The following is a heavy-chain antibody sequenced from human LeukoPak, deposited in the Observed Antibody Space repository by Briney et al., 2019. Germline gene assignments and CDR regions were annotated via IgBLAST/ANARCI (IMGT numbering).Heavy chain of an antibody. Sequence: PGGSLRLSCAASGFTFSSYSMNWVRQAPGKGLEWVSSISSSSSYIYYADSVKGRFTISRDNAKNSLYLQMNSLRAEDTAVYYCARTKLKQWLVTYYYYMDVWGKGTTVTVSS. CDR2: ISSSSSYI. CDR1: GFTFSSYS. V-gene: IGHV3-21*01. CDR3: ARTKLKQWLVTYYYYMDV. J-gene: IGHJ6*03. D-gene: IGHD6-19*01.